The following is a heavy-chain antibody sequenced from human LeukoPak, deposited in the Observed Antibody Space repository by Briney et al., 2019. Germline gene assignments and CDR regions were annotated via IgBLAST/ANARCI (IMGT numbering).Heavy chain of an antibody. CDR2: IYHSGST. D-gene: IGHD5-12*01. V-gene: IGHV4-30-2*01. CDR3: AGYSPERYSFDY. J-gene: IGHJ4*02. Sequence: SQTLSLTCTVSGGSISSGGYYWSWIRQPPGKGLEWIGYIYHSGSTYYNPSLKSRVTISVDRSKNQFSLKLSSVTAADTAVYYCAGYSPERYSFDYWGPGTLVTVSS. CDR1: GGSISSGGYY.